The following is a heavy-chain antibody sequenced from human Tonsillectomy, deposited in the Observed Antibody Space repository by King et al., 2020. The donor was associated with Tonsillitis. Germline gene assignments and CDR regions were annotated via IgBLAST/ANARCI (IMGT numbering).Heavy chain of an antibody. CDR3: ARVGDCSGGSCGK. J-gene: IGHJ4*02. D-gene: IGHD2-15*01. Sequence: VQLVESGAEVKKPGASVKVSCKASGYTFTGYDMHWVRQAPGQGLEWMGWINPGSGVTKYAQKLQGRVTMTRDTSISTAYMELSRLTSDDTAVYYCARVGDCSGGSCGKWGQGTLITVSS. V-gene: IGHV1-2*02. CDR2: INPGSGVT. CDR1: GYTFTGYD.